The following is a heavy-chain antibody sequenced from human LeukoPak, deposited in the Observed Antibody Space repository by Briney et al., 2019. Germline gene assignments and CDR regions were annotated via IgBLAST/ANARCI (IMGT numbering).Heavy chain of an antibody. D-gene: IGHD2-15*01. CDR3: AKDKGYCSSDVCYPPYGMDV. V-gene: IGHV3-23*01. CDR1: GFTFSTYA. Sequence: GGSLRLSCAASGFTFSTYAMTWVRQSPGKGLEWVTDISDSGGRKYYADSVKGRFTISRDNSKNTVYLEMNSLRAEDTAIYYCAKDKGYCSSDVCYPPYGMDVWGQGTTVTVSS. J-gene: IGHJ6*02. CDR2: ISDSGGRK.